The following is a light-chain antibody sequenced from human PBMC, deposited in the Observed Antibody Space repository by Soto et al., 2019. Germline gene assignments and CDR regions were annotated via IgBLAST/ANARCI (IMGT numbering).Light chain of an antibody. CDR2: YDS. CDR3: QVWDSSSDHYV. V-gene: IGLV3-21*04. Sequence: SYELTQPPSVSVAPGKTARITCGGNNIGSKSMHWYQQKPGQAPVLVIYYDSDRPSGIPERFSGSNSGNTATLTISRVEGGDEADYYWQVWDSSSDHYVFGTGTKVTVL. CDR1: NIGSKS. J-gene: IGLJ1*01.